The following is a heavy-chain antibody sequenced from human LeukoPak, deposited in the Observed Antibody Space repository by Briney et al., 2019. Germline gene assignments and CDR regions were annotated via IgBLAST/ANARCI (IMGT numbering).Heavy chain of an antibody. CDR1: GFTLSSYW. CDR2: IRSDGGDT. J-gene: IGHJ3*02. V-gene: IGHV3-74*01. Sequence: GGSLRLSCAASGFTLSSYWMHWVRHVPGKGLVWVSRIRSDGGDTTYADSVKGRFAISRDNAKNTLYLQMSSLTAEDKAVYYCARLLRGSAFDIWGQGTMVTVSS. CDR3: ARLLRGSAFDI. D-gene: IGHD3-10*01.